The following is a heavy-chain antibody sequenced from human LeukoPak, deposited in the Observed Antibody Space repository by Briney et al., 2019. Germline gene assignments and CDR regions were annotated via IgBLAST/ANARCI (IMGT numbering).Heavy chain of an antibody. D-gene: IGHD6-13*01. CDR2: ISGSGGST. CDR3: AKDGYSSSWYAWFDP. Sequence: GSLRLSCAASGFTFSSYAMSWVRQAPGKGLEWVSAISGSGGSTYYADSVKGRFTISRDNSKNTLYLQMNSLRAEDTAVYYCAKDGYSSSWYAWFDPWGQGTLVTVSS. CDR1: GFTFSSYA. J-gene: IGHJ5*02. V-gene: IGHV3-23*01.